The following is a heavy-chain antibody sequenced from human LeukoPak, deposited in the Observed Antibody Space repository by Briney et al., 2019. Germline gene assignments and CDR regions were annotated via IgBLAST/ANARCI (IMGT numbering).Heavy chain of an antibody. V-gene: IGHV4-59*11. CDR1: NDSISPLY. J-gene: IGHJ4*02. D-gene: IGHD6-13*01. Sequence: SETLSLTCTVSNDSISPLYWGWIRQPPGKGLEFIGYIFYSGTTNFNPSLKSRVTLSVDMSKNQFSLRLNSVTAADTAVYYCARGGSAAKYYFDSWGQGTLVTVSS. CDR2: IFYSGTT. CDR3: ARGGSAAKYYFDS.